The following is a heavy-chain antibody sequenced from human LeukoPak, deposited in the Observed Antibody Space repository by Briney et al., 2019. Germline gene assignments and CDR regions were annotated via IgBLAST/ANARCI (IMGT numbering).Heavy chain of an antibody. CDR2: ISPGDSDA. Sequence: GESLKISCKGSGYRFTSHWIGWVRQMPGKGLEWMGIISPGDSDARYSPSFQGQVTISADKSINTAYLQWSSLKASDTAMYYGARQAYCGGDCSANFDYWGQGTLVTVSS. J-gene: IGHJ4*02. CDR1: GYRFTSHW. D-gene: IGHD2-21*02. V-gene: IGHV5-51*01. CDR3: ARQAYCGGDCSANFDY.